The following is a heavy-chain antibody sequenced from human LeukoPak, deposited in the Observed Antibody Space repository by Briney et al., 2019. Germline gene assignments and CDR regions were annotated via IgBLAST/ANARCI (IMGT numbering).Heavy chain of an antibody. CDR2: ISYDGSNK. CDR3: ARDSSRIGILYFDY. V-gene: IGHV3-30*03. Sequence: GGSLRLSCAASGFTFSSYGMHWVRQAPGKGLEWVAVISYDGSNKYYADSVKGRFTISRDNSKNTLYLQMNSLRAEDTAVYYCARDSSRIGILYFDYWGQGTLVTVSS. D-gene: IGHD6-6*01. CDR1: GFTFSSYG. J-gene: IGHJ4*02.